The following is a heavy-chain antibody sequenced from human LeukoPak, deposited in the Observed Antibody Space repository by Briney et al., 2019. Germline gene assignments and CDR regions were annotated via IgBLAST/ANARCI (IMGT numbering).Heavy chain of an antibody. V-gene: IGHV3-23*01. D-gene: IGHD3-10*01. CDR3: ARADYSGSGSYAD. CDR2: MSGTGGKT. Sequence: GGSLRLSCAASGFTFKNYAMAWVRQPPGKGLEWVSAMSGTGGKTYYADSVKGRFTISRDNSRNMLYMELKSLRVEDTAIYYCARADYSGSGSYADWGQGTLVTVSS. CDR1: GFTFKNYA. J-gene: IGHJ4*02.